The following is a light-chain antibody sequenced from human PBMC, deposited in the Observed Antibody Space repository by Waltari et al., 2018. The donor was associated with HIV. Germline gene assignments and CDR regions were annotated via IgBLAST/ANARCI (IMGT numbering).Light chain of an antibody. Sequence: QSALTQPASVSGSPDQSTTMSCTGTSSDFAGYNSTAWSQQHPGKAPKIIIYEVSNRPSGVSNRFSGSKSGNTASLTISGLQAEDEADYYCSSYTGSSTRYVFGTGTKVTVL. CDR2: EVS. CDR3: SSYTGSSTRYV. J-gene: IGLJ1*01. CDR1: SSDFAGYNS. V-gene: IGLV2-14*01.